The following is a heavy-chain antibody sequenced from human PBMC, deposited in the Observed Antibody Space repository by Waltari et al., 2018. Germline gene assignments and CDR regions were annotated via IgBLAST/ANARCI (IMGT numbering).Heavy chain of an antibody. CDR2: IKQDGSEK. Sequence: EVQLVESGGGLVQPGGSLRLSCAASGFTFSSYWMSWVRQAPGKGLEWVANIKQDGSEKYYVDSVKGRFTISRDNAKNSLYLQMNSLRAEDTAVYYCARDRAEVLRFLEWFQRLNYYYYYMDVWGKGTTVTVSS. CDR1: GFTFSSYW. CDR3: ARDRAEVLRFLEWFQRLNYYYYYMDV. J-gene: IGHJ6*03. D-gene: IGHD3-3*01. V-gene: IGHV3-7*01.